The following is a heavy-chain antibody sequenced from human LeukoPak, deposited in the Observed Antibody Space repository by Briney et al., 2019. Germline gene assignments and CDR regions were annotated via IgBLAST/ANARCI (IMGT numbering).Heavy chain of an antibody. Sequence: SETLSLTCTVSGGSISSYYWSWIRQPAGKGLEWIGRIYTSGSTNYNPSLKSRVTMSVDTSKNQFSLKLSSVTAADTAVYYCARGNLVVLPGDWFDPWGQGTLVTVSS. J-gene: IGHJ5*02. CDR3: ARGNLVVLPGDWFDP. CDR2: IYTSGST. CDR1: GGSISSYY. V-gene: IGHV4-4*07. D-gene: IGHD2-2*01.